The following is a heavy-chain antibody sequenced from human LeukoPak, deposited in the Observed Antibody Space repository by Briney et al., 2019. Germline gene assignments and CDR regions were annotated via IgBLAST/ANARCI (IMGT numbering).Heavy chain of an antibody. CDR2: INPNSGGT. Sequence: ASVKVSFKASGYTFTGYYMHWVRQAPGQGLEWMGWINPNSGGTNYAQKFQGRVTMTRDTSISTAYMELSRLRSDDTAVYYCARDGGSTGQYYYYYYGMDVWGQGTTVTVSS. CDR3: ARDGGSTGQYYYYYYGMDV. V-gene: IGHV1-2*02. D-gene: IGHD3-16*01. CDR1: GYTFTGYY. J-gene: IGHJ6*02.